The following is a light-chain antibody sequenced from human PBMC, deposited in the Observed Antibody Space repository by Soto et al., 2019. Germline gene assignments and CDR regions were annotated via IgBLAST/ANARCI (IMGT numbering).Light chain of an antibody. Sequence: DIQMTQSPSTLSGSVVXXVTXTCRASQTISSWLAWYQQKPGKAPKXXIYKASTLKSGVPSRFSGSGSGTEFTLTISSLQPDDFATYYCQHYNSYSEAFGQGTKVDIK. CDR1: QTISSW. V-gene: IGKV1-5*03. CDR2: KAS. J-gene: IGKJ1*01. CDR3: QHYNSYSEA.